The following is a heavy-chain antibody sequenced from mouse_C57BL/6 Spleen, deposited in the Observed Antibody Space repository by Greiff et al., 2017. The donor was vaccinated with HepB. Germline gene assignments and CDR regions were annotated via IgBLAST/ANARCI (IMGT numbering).Heavy chain of an antibody. CDR1: GYAFSSYW. Sequence: QVQLQQSGAELVKPGASVKISCKASGYAFSSYWMNWVKQRPGKGLEWIGQIYPGDGDTNYNGKFKGKATLTADKSSSTAYMQLSSLTSEDSAVYFCARYSDYYGSSYDWFAYWGQGTLVTVSA. J-gene: IGHJ3*01. V-gene: IGHV1-80*01. CDR2: IYPGDGDT. CDR3: ARYSDYYGSSYDWFAY. D-gene: IGHD1-1*01.